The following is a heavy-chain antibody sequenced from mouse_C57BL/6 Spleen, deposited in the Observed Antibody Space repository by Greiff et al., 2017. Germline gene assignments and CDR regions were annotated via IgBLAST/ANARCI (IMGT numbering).Heavy chain of an antibody. V-gene: IGHV1-50*01. J-gene: IGHJ4*01. CDR3: ARSTANWDGAMDY. CDR2: IDPSDSYT. D-gene: IGHD4-1*01. Sequence: VQLQQPGAELVKPGASVKLSCKASGYTFTSYWMQWVKQRPGQGLEWIGEIDPSDSYTNYNQKFKGKATLTVDTSSSTAYMQLSSLTSEDSAVYYCARSTANWDGAMDYWGQGTSVTVSS. CDR1: GYTFTSYW.